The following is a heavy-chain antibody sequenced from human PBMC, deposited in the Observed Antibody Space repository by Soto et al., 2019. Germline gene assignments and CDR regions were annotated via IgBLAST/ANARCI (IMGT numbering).Heavy chain of an antibody. Sequence: SETLSLTCTVSGGSISSYYWSWVRQPPGKGLEWIGYIYYSGSTNYNPSLKSRVTISVDTSKNQFSLKLSSVTAADTAVYYCARDRGKDWGQGTLVTVSS. CDR1: GGSISSYY. V-gene: IGHV4-59*01. CDR3: ARDRGKD. J-gene: IGHJ4*02. CDR2: IYYSGST.